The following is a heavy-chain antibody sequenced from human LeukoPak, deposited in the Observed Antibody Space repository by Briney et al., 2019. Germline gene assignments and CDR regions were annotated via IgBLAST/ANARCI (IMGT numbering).Heavy chain of an antibody. V-gene: IGHV4-59*01. CDR3: ARPLSGSYYQGFDY. Sequence: PSETLSLTCTVSGGSISTYYWSWIRQPPGKGPEWIGFIYYSGSTNVNPSLKSRVTISVDMSKNQFSLQLSSVTAADTAVYYCARPLSGSYYQGFDYWGQGTLVTVSS. CDR1: GGSISTYY. J-gene: IGHJ4*02. CDR2: IYYSGST. D-gene: IGHD1-26*01.